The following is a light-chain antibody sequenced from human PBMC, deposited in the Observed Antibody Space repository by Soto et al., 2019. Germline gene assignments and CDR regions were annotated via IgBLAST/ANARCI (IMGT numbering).Light chain of an antibody. J-gene: IGLJ3*02. CDR3: AAWDDSLNGRV. CDR1: TSNIGSNY. Sequence: QLVLTQPPSASGTPGQRVTISCSGSTSNIGSNYVYWYQQLPGTAPKLLIYRNNQRPSGVPDRFSGSKSGTSASLAISGLRSEDEADYYCAAWDDSLNGRVFGGGTKVTVL. V-gene: IGLV1-47*01. CDR2: RNN.